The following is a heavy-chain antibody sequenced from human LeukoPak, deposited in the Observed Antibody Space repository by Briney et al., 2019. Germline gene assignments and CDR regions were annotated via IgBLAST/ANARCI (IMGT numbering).Heavy chain of an antibody. J-gene: IGHJ4*02. Sequence: SETLSLTCTVSGGSISSDFWSWLRQPAGKGLEWIGRIYTSGSTNYNPSLKSRVTMSVDMSKNQFSLKLSSVTAADTAVYYCARENSGSYYAFDYWGQGTLVIVSS. V-gene: IGHV4-4*07. D-gene: IGHD1-26*01. CDR3: ARENSGSYYAFDY. CDR1: GGSISSDF. CDR2: IYTSGST.